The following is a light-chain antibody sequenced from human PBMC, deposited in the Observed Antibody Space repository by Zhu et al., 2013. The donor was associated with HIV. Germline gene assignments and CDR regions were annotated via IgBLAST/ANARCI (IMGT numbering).Light chain of an antibody. V-gene: IGKV1-39*01. Sequence: IQMTQSPSSLSASVGDRVTITCRASQGVSNYVAWYQQKPGRAPKPLIYDASSLQVGSHQGSVEVDLGQISLSPSAVCNLEDFATYYCQQTLHVPGYTFGGGTKVGD. CDR1: QGVSNY. CDR3: QQTLHVPGYT. CDR2: DAS. J-gene: IGKJ4*01.